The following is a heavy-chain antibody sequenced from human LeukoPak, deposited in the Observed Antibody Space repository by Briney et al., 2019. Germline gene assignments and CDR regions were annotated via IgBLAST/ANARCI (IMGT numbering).Heavy chain of an antibody. D-gene: IGHD2-2*01. V-gene: IGHV3-30*18. CDR2: ISYDGSNK. Sequence: GRSLRLSCAASGFTFSSYGMHWVRQAPGKGLEWVAVISYDGSNKYYADSVKGRFTISRDNSKNTLYLQMNSLGAEDTAVYYCAKDSRARYCSSTSCYGDLDYWGQGTLVTVSS. CDR3: AKDSRARYCSSTSCYGDLDY. CDR1: GFTFSSYG. J-gene: IGHJ4*02.